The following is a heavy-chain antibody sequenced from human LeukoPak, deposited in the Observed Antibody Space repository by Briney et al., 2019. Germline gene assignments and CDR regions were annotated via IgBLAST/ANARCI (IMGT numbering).Heavy chain of an antibody. J-gene: IGHJ4*02. CDR2: ISYHGTDQ. D-gene: IGHD3-10*01. Sequence: SGGSLRLSCAASGFTFSSYGMHWVRQAPGKGLEWVAVISYHGTDQFCADSVKGRFTVSRDNSKNTLYLQMNSLRAEDSAVYFCAKDRGAGAWVLYFDYWGQGTLVTVSS. CDR1: GFTFSSYG. CDR3: AKDRGAGAWVLYFDY. V-gene: IGHV3-30*18.